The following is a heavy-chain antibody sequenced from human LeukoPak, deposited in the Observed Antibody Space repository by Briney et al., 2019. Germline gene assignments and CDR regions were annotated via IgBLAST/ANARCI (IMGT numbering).Heavy chain of an antibody. CDR1: GGSISSSNYY. D-gene: IGHD3-10*01. CDR3: ARVEEGYGSGRRENYYYYYMDV. V-gene: IGHV4-39*07. Sequence: ASETLSLTCTVSGGSISSSNYYWGWIRQPPGKGLEWIGNIYYFGSTYYNPSLKSRFTISVDTSKNQFSLKLSSVTAADTAVYYCARVEEGYGSGRRENYYYYYMDVWGKGTTVTISS. CDR2: IYYFGST. J-gene: IGHJ6*03.